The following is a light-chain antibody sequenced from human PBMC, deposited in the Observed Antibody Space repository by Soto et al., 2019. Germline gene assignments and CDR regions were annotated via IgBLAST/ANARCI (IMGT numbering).Light chain of an antibody. V-gene: IGKV1-33*01. Sequence: DIQMTQSPSSLSVSVGDRVTLTCQASQGIGNYLNWYQQKPGQAPKLLIYDASNLETGVPSRFSGSGSGTDFTFTISSLQPEDIATYYCQQYDNLPPYTFGQGTKLEIK. CDR3: QQYDNLPPYT. CDR1: QGIGNY. J-gene: IGKJ2*01. CDR2: DAS.